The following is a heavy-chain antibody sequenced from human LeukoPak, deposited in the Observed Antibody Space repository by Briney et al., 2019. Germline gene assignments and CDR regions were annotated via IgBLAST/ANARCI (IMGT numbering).Heavy chain of an antibody. D-gene: IGHD3-9*01. V-gene: IGHV1-46*01. CDR1: GYTFTSYY. Sequence: GASVKVSCKASGYTFTSYYIHWVRQAPGQGLEWMGIIKPSDGTTQYVEKFQGRVTMTRDTSTSTVYTELSSLRSEDTAVYYCARGQSAREYIDWLDYWGQGTLVTVSS. J-gene: IGHJ4*02. CDR2: IKPSDGTT. CDR3: ARGQSAREYIDWLDY.